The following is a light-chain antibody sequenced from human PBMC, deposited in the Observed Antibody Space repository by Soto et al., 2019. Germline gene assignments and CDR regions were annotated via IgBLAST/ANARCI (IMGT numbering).Light chain of an antibody. J-gene: IGKJ1*01. CDR3: LLDYDYFWA. CDR2: AAS. CDR1: QGIRSA. Sequence: AIQLTQSPSSLSASVGDRVTITCRASQGIRSALGWYQQKPGKVPKLLIYAASTLQSGVPSRFSGSGFGTDFTLTINSLQPEDFATYYCLLDYDYFWAFGQGTKV. V-gene: IGKV1-6*01.